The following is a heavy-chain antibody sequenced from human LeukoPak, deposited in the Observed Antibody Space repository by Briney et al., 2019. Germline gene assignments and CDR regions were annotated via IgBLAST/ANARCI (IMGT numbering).Heavy chain of an antibody. CDR2: ISSSGSTI. CDR3: ARGRTYGLGGDY. V-gene: IGHV3-48*03. Sequence: PGGSLRLSCAASGFTFSSYEMNWVRQAPGKGLEWVSYISSSGSTIHYADSVKGRFTISRDSAKNSLYLQMNSLRDEDTAVYYCARGRTYGLGGDYWGQGTLVTVPS. D-gene: IGHD3-10*01. CDR1: GFTFSSYE. J-gene: IGHJ4*02.